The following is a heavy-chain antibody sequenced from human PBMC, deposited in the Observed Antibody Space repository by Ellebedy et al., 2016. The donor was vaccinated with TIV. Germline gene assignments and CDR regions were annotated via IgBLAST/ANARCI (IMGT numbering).Heavy chain of an antibody. Sequence: GESLKISCAASGFIFNTYAMGWVRQAPGNGLEWVSSISISGDATYYIDSVKGRFTMSRDNPKNTLHLQMNSLRAEDTAVYYCARANSDSTFDMWGQGTMVTVSS. CDR2: ISISGDAT. CDR1: GFIFNTYA. V-gene: IGHV3-23*01. J-gene: IGHJ3*02. CDR3: ARANSDSTFDM. D-gene: IGHD4-11*01.